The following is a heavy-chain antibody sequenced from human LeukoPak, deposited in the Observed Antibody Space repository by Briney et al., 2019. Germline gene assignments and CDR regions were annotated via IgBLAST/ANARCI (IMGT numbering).Heavy chain of an antibody. CDR3: AREVGASSSWRDFDGMDV. D-gene: IGHD6-13*01. Sequence: ASVKVSCKASGYTFTGYYMHWVRQAPGQGLEWMGWINPNSGGTNYAQKFQGWVTMTRDTSISTAYMELSRLRSDDTAVYYCAREVGASSSWRDFDGMDVWGQGTTVTVSS. CDR2: INPNSGGT. J-gene: IGHJ6*02. CDR1: GYTFTGYY. V-gene: IGHV1-2*04.